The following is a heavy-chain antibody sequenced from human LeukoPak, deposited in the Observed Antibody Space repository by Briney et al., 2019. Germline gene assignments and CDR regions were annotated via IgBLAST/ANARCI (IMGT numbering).Heavy chain of an antibody. CDR2: IYSGGST. CDR3: ASPSAYADAFDI. Sequence: GGSLRLSCAASGFTVSSNYMSWVRQAPGKGLEWVSVIYSGGSTYYADSVKGRFTISRDNSKNTLYLQMNSLRAEDTAVYYCASPSAYADAFDIWGQGTMVTVSS. V-gene: IGHV3-66*01. D-gene: IGHD2-21*01. CDR1: GFTVSSNY. J-gene: IGHJ3*02.